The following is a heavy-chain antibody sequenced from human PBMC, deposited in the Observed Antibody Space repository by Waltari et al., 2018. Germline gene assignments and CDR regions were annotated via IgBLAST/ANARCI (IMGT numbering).Heavy chain of an antibody. CDR1: GGSLSSGSCY. Sequence: QVQLQESGPGLVKPSQTLSLTCTVSGGSLSSGSCYWSWIRQPAGKVLEWIGYIYTSGSTNYNPSLKSRVTISVDTSKNQFSLKLSSVTAADTAVYYCARKEIAVAGTRFDYWGQGTLVTVSS. J-gene: IGHJ4*02. CDR3: ARKEIAVAGTRFDY. V-gene: IGHV4-61*09. D-gene: IGHD6-19*01. CDR2: IYTSGST.